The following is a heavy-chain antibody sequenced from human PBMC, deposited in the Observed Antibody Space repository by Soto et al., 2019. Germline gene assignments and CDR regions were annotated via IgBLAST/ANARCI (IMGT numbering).Heavy chain of an antibody. CDR2: IIPIFGTA. Sequence: SVKVSCKASGGTFSSYAISWVRQAPGQGLEWMGGIIPIFGTANYAQKFQGRVTITADESTSTAYMELSSLRSEDTAVYYCARPNPPISPEGALDYWGQGTLVTVSS. CDR1: GGTFSSYA. J-gene: IGHJ4*02. CDR3: ARPNPPISPEGALDY. V-gene: IGHV1-69*13.